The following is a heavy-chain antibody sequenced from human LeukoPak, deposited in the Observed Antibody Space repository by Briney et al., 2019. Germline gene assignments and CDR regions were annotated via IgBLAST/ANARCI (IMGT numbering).Heavy chain of an antibody. J-gene: IGHJ4*02. Sequence: SETLSLTCSVSGGSMSPYHWGWLRQPPGKGLEWTGYIYYSGSTNYNPSLNSRVTRSVDTSKNQFSLRLSSVTAADTAIYYCARAVSGRFDYWGQGTLVTVSS. V-gene: IGHV4-59*08. CDR1: GGSMSPYH. CDR2: IYYSGST. D-gene: IGHD6-19*01. CDR3: ARAVSGRFDY.